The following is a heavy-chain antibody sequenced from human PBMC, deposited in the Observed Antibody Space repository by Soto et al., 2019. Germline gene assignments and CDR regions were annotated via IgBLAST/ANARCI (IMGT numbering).Heavy chain of an antibody. J-gene: IGHJ4*02. Sequence: PGGSLRLSCAASGFTFSSYGMHWVRQDPGKGLEWVSGMRGGGDSKYFADSVKGRFTISRDNSKNTLYLQMNSLRAEDTAVYHCAKHQYSGYDEPSDYWGQGTLVTVSS. CDR1: GFTFSSYG. CDR3: AKHQYSGYDEPSDY. D-gene: IGHD5-12*01. V-gene: IGHV3-23*01. CDR2: MRGGGDSK.